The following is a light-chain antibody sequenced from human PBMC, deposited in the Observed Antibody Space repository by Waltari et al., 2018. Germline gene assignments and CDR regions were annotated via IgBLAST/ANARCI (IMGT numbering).Light chain of an antibody. CDR2: DAS. V-gene: IGKV1-33*01. CDR1: RHIKNQ. CDR3: QQYDDFPPYN. Sequence: DIQMTQSPSSLSASVGDRVTISCQASRHIKNQLNWYQQKPGKAPNLLIYDASNLEIGVPSRFSGRGSGTHFTLTISSLQPEDVATYYCQQYDDFPPYNFGQGTKVEI. J-gene: IGKJ2*01.